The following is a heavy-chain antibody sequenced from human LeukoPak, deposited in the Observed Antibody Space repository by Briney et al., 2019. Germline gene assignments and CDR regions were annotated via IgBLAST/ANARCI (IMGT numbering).Heavy chain of an antibody. CDR2: IYYSGST. CDR3: AKTGDYYGSGSYRNWFDP. V-gene: IGHV4-59*08. Sequence: SGTLSLTCTVSGGSISSYYWSWIRQPPGKGLEWIGYIYYSGSTNYNPSLKSRVTISVDTSKNQFSLKLSSVTAADTAVYYCAKTGDYYGSGSYRNWFDPWGQGTLVTVSS. D-gene: IGHD3-10*01. J-gene: IGHJ5*02. CDR1: GGSISSYY.